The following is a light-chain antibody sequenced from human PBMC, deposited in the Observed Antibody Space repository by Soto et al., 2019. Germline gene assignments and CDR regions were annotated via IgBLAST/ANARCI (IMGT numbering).Light chain of an antibody. V-gene: IGLV1-47*01. Sequence: QSVLTQPPSASGTPGQSVTISCSGSSSNIGSDYVYWYQQLPGTAPKLLIYRNDQRPSGVPDRFSDSKSGTSASLAISGLRSEDEDDYYCAAWDDSLSDWVFGGGPTLTVL. CDR2: RND. J-gene: IGLJ3*02. CDR1: SSNIGSDY. CDR3: AAWDDSLSDWV.